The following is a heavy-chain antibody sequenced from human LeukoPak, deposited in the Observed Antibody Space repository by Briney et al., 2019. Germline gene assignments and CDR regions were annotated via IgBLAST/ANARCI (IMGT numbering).Heavy chain of an antibody. V-gene: IGHV3-74*01. J-gene: IGHJ4*02. CDR1: GFTFSSYW. D-gene: IGHD3-10*01. Sequence: PGGSLRLSCAASGFTFSSYWMHWVRQAPGKGLVWVSRINSDGSSTSYADSVKGRFTISRDNAKNTVYLQMNSLRVEDTAVYYCASPRSGGYFDYWGQGTLVTVSS. CDR3: ASPRSGGYFDY. CDR2: INSDGSST.